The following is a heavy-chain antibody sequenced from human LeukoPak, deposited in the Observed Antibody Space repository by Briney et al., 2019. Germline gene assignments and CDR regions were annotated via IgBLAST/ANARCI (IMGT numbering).Heavy chain of an antibody. CDR1: GFTFSDYY. CDR3: AKAVSGSSSIQAH. CDR2: ISHTAGTI. Sequence: GGSLRLSCAASGFTFSDYYMSWLRQAPGKGLECVAYISHTAGTIYYADSVKGRFTISRDNAKNSLYLQMNSLRAEDTAVYYCAKAVSGSSSIQAHWGQGTLVTVSS. D-gene: IGHD6-13*01. J-gene: IGHJ4*02. V-gene: IGHV3-11*01.